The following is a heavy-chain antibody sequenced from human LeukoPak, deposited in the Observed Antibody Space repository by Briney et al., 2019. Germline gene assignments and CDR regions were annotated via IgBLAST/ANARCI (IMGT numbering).Heavy chain of an antibody. CDR1: GFTVSSNY. D-gene: IGHD1-14*01. Sequence: GGSLRLSCAASGFTVSSNYMSWVRQAPGKGLEWVSVIYSGGSTYYADSVKGRFTISRDNSKSTLYLQMHSLRAEDTAVYYCARDRRTGRRIGYYCYMDVWGKGTTVTVSS. J-gene: IGHJ6*03. V-gene: IGHV3-66*02. CDR2: IYSGGST. CDR3: ARDRRTGRRIGYYCYMDV.